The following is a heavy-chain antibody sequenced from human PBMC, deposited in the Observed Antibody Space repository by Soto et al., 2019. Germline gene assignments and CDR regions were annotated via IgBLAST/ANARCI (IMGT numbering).Heavy chain of an antibody. D-gene: IGHD3-3*01. CDR1: GYTFTSYG. CDR2: ISAYNGNT. J-gene: IGHJ4*02. V-gene: IGHV1-18*01. CDR3: ASLRFPQTFDY. Sequence: ASVKVSCKASGYTFTSYGISWVRQAPGQGLEWMGWISAYNGNTNYAQKLQGRVTMTTDTSTSTAYMELRSLRAEDTAVYYCASLRFPQTFDYWGQGTLVTVSS.